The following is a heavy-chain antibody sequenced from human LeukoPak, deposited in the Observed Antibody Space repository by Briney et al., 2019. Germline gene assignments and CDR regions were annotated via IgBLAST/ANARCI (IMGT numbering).Heavy chain of an antibody. CDR1: GFTFSSYW. D-gene: IGHD4-17*01. V-gene: IGHV3-74*01. J-gene: IGHJ3*02. CDR2: IYSDGSTT. CDR3: ARESGFYGDYGAFDI. Sequence: GGSLRLSCAASGFTFSSYWMHWVRQAPGKGLVWVSRIYSDGSTTNYADSVKGRFTISRDNAKNTLYLQMNILRAEDTAIYYCARESGFYGDYGAFDIWGQGTTVTVSS.